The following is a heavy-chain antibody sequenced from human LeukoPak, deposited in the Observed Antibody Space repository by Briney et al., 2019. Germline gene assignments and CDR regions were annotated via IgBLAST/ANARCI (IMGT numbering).Heavy chain of an antibody. J-gene: IGHJ6*02. V-gene: IGHV3-64*01. CDR2: ISSNGGST. CDR1: GFTFSSYA. D-gene: IGHD6-19*01. CDR3: ARDLIAVAQGGV. Sequence: GSLRLSCAASGFTFSSYAMHWVRQAPGKGLEYVSAISSNGGSTYYANSVKGRFTISRDNSKNTLYLQIGSLRAEDMAVYYCARDLIAVAQGGVWGQGTTVTVSS.